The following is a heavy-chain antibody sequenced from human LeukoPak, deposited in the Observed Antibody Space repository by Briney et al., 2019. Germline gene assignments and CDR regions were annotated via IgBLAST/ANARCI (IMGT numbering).Heavy chain of an antibody. CDR3: ARDARAYSGSYWGYFDY. CDR1: GITLSNYG. J-gene: IGHJ4*02. D-gene: IGHD1-26*01. Sequence: GGSLRLSCAVSGITLSNYGMSWVRQAPGKGLEWVAGISDSGGSTNYADSVKGRFTISRDNSKNTLYLQMNSLRAEDTAVYYCARDARAYSGSYWGYFDYWGQGTLVTVSS. CDR2: ISDSGGST. V-gene: IGHV3-23*01.